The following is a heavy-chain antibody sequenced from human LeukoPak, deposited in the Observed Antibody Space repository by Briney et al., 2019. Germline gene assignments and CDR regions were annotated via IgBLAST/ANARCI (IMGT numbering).Heavy chain of an antibody. CDR1: GYTFTSYG. D-gene: IGHD3-22*01. V-gene: IGHV1-18*01. CDR3: ARGTVYYYDSSGYYPFDP. Sequence: ASVKVSCKASGYTFTSYGISWVRQAPGQGLEWMGWISAYNGNTNYAQKLQGRVTMTTDTSTSTAYMELSSLRSEDTAVYYCARGTVYYYDSSGYYPFDPWGQGTLVTVSS. J-gene: IGHJ5*02. CDR2: ISAYNGNT.